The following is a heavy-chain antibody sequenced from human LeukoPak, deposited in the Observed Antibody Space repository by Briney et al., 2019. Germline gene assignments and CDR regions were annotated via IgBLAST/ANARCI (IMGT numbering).Heavy chain of an antibody. Sequence: GGSLRLSCAASGFTFSGYEMNWVRQAPGKGLEWVSYISSSGSTIYYADSVKGRFTISRDNAKNSLYLQMNSLRAEDTAVYYCARGPDCSSTSCYVYYYYYMDVWGKGTTVTVSS. J-gene: IGHJ6*03. V-gene: IGHV3-48*03. CDR2: ISSSGSTI. CDR1: GFTFSGYE. CDR3: ARGPDCSSTSCYVYYYYYMDV. D-gene: IGHD2-2*01.